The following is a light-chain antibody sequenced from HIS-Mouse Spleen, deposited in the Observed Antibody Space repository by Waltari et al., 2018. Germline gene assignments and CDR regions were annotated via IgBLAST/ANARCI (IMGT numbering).Light chain of an antibody. CDR1: NIGSKS. Sequence: SYVLTQPPSVSVAPGKTARITCGGNNIGSKSVHWYQKKPGQAPVLVVYDDSDRPSGIPGRYSGSKSGNTANLTISRVEAGDEADYYCQVWDSSSDHVVFGGGTKLTVL. V-gene: IGLV3-21*03. CDR2: DDS. CDR3: QVWDSSSDHVV. J-gene: IGLJ2*01.